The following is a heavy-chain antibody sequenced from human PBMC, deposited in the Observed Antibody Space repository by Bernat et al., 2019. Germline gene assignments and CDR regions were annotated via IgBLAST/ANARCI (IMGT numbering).Heavy chain of an antibody. CDR2: ISYDGSNK. V-gene: IGHV3-30*18. D-gene: IGHD3-10*01. CDR1: GCTFSSYG. Sequence: QVQLVEAGGGVVQPGRSLRLSCAASGCTFSSYGMHWVRQAPGKGLEWVAVISYDGSNKYYADSVKGRFTISRDNSKNTLYLQMNSLRAEDTAVYYCANLGDYYGSGSSSPRFDYWGQGTLVTVSS. J-gene: IGHJ4*02. CDR3: ANLGDYYGSGSSSPRFDY.